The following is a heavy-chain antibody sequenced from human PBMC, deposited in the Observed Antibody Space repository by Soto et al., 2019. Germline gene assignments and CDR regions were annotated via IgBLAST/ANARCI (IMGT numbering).Heavy chain of an antibody. J-gene: IGHJ4*02. CDR3: ARSGSGSGWL. V-gene: IGHV4-61*01. Sequence: SETLSLTCTVSGGSVSSGRYYWSWIRQPPGKGLEWIGYIYYSGSTKYNPSLKSRVTISVDTSKNQFSLKLSSMTAADTAVYYCARSGSGSGWLGGQGTLVTVS. CDR2: IYYSGST. D-gene: IGHD6-19*01. CDR1: GGSVSSGRYY.